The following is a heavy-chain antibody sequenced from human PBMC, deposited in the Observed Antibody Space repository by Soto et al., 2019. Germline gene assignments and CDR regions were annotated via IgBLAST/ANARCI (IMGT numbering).Heavy chain of an antibody. D-gene: IGHD3-22*01. CDR2: ISSSSSYV. Sequence: GGSLRLSCAASGFTFSSYSMNWVRQAPGKGLEWVSSISSSSSYVYYADSVKGRFTISRDNAKNSLYLQMNSLRAEDTAVYYCATLATLDYYDSSGPVGYWGQGTLVTVSS. CDR3: ATLATLDYYDSSGPVGY. V-gene: IGHV3-21*01. J-gene: IGHJ4*02. CDR1: GFTFSSYS.